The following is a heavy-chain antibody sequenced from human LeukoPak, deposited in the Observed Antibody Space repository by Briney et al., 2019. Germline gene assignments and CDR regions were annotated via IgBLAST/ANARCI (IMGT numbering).Heavy chain of an antibody. D-gene: IGHD1-26*01. CDR1: GFTFSSYE. CDR2: ISSSGSTI. Sequence: GSLRLSCAASGFTFSSYEMNWVRQAPGKGLEWVSYISSSGSTIYYADSVKGRFTISRDNSKNTLYLQMGSLRAEDMAVYYCATGQGELLSRAFDYWGQGTLVTVSS. CDR3: ATGQGELLSRAFDY. J-gene: IGHJ4*02. V-gene: IGHV3-48*03.